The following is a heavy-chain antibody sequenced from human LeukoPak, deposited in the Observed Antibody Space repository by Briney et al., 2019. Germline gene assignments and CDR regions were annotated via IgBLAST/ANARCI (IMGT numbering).Heavy chain of an antibody. CDR2: IYTSGST. Sequence: PSETLSLTCTVSGGSISSGSYYWSWIRQPAGKGLEWIGRIYTSGSTNYNPSLKSRVTISVDTSKNQFSLKLSSVTAADTAVYYCAREQYSSGWPYYYYYYYMDVWGKGTTVTVSS. CDR3: AREQYSSGWPYYYYYYYMDV. V-gene: IGHV4-61*02. D-gene: IGHD6-19*01. J-gene: IGHJ6*03. CDR1: GGSISSGSYY.